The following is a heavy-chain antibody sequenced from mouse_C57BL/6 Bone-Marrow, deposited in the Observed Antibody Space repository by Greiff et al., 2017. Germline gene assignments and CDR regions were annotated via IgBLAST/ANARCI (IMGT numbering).Heavy chain of an antibody. Sequence: VKLQQSGAELARPGASVKLSCKASGYTFTSYGISWVKQRTGQGLEWIGGIYPRSGNTNYNEKFKGKATLTADKSSSTAYMELRSLTSEDSAVYVCARGLLRYDCYFDVWGTGATVTVSS. J-gene: IGHJ1*03. CDR3: ARGLLRYDCYFDV. D-gene: IGHD1-1*01. CDR1: GYTFTSYG. V-gene: IGHV1-81*01. CDR2: IYPRSGNT.